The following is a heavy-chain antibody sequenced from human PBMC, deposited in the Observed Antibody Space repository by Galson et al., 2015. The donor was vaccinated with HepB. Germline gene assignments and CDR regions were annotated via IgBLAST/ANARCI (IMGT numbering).Heavy chain of an antibody. V-gene: IGHV3-30*04. J-gene: IGHJ3*02. CDR1: GFTFSSYA. CDR2: ISYDGSNK. D-gene: IGHD4-17*01. CDR3: ARDSLGDCGDYKAFDI. Sequence: SLRLSCAASGFTFSSYAMHWVRQAPGKGLEWVAVISYDGSNKYYADSVKGRFTISRDNSKNTLYLQMNSLRAEDTAVYYCARDSLGDCGDYKAFDIWGQGTMVTVSS.